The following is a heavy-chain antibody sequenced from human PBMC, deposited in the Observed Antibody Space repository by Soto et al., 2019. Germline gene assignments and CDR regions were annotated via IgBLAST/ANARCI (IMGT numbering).Heavy chain of an antibody. Sequence: EVQLVESGGGLVQPGRSLRLSCAASGFTFGDYAMHWVRQAPGKGLEWVSGISWNSGSIVYADSVKGRFTISRDNAKNSLYLQMNSLRAEDTAFYYCAKVLQYYAKGGYFDFWGRGTLVTVSP. CDR1: GFTFGDYA. J-gene: IGHJ2*01. CDR3: AKVLQYYAKGGYFDF. CDR2: ISWNSGSI. D-gene: IGHD1-26*01. V-gene: IGHV3-9*01.